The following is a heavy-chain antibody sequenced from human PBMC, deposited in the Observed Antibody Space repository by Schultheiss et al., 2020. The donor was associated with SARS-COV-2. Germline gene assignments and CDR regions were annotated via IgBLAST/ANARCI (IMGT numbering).Heavy chain of an antibody. CDR3: AKGQDYGGYGGYFDY. CDR2: ISGSGGST. Sequence: GSLRLSCAASGFTFSSYAMSWVRQAPGKGLEWVSAISGSGGSTYYADSVKGRFTISRDNSKNTLYLQMNSLRAEDTAVYYCAKGQDYGGYGGYFDYWGQGTLVTVSS. V-gene: IGHV3-23*01. D-gene: IGHD5-12*01. CDR1: GFTFSSYA. J-gene: IGHJ4*02.